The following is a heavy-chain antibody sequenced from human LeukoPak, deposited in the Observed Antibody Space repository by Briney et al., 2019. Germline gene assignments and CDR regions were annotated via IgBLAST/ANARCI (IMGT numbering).Heavy chain of an antibody. CDR3: AKIKPKLWFGELFNAFDI. J-gene: IGHJ3*02. CDR1: GFTFSDYY. V-gene: IGHV3-11*01. Sequence: PGGSLRLSCAASGFTFSDYYMNWVRQAPGKGLEWVSFISNDGNTLYYADSVRGRFTISSDNAKNTLYLQMNSLRAEDTAVYYCAKIKPKLWFGELFNAFDIWGQGTMVTVSS. D-gene: IGHD3-10*01. CDR2: ISNDGNTL.